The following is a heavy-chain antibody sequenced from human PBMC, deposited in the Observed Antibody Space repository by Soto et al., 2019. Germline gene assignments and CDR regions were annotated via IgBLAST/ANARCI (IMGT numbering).Heavy chain of an antibody. J-gene: IGHJ6*02. Sequence: QVQLVQSGTEVKKPGASVKVSCNASGYTFSSYGISWVRQAPGQGLEWMGWISGYNGNTKYAQKLQGRVTMTTDTSTSTAYVELRSLRSDDTAVYYCARGSRLFGVVIFQHYDMDVWGQGTTVTVSS. CDR1: GYTFSSYG. D-gene: IGHD3-3*01. CDR3: ARGSRLFGVVIFQHYDMDV. V-gene: IGHV1-18*01. CDR2: ISGYNGNT.